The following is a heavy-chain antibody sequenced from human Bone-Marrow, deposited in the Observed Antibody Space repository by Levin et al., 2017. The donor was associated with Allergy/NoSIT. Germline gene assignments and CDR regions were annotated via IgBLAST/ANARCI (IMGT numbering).Heavy chain of an antibody. CDR1: GFIFSDYY. V-gene: IGHV3-11*01. CDR3: ARGADWFDP. CDR2: ISTSASNI. J-gene: IGHJ5*02. Sequence: PGGSRRLSCAASGFIFSDYYMTWIRQAPGRGLEWVSYISTSASNIYYADSVKGRFTVSRDNANNSLFLHMRSLTAEDTAVYYCARGADWFDPWGQGTLVTVSS.